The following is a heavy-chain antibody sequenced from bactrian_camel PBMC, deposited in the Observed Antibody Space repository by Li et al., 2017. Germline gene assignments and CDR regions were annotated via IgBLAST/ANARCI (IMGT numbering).Heavy chain of an antibody. J-gene: IGHJ4*01. CDR1: GNTYSRHC. CDR2: IYTSDDST. V-gene: IGHV3S1*01. D-gene: IGHD1*01. Sequence: VQLVESGGGSVQAGGSLRLSCILSGNTYSRHCMGWFRQAPGKRREKVAAIYTSDDSTDYADNVKGRFIISRDDSKNTVYLQMNSLRAEDTATYYCAADGPRETTRCAAIITWTPRYVGQGTQVTVS.